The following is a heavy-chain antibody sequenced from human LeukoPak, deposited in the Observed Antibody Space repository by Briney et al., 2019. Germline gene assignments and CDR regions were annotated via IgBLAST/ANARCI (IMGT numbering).Heavy chain of an antibody. J-gene: IGHJ6*02. Sequence: PGGSLRLSCAASGFTFSSYAMSWVRQAPGKGLEWVSVISVSGGTSYYAESVKGRFTISRDNSKNTLYLQMNSLRAEDTAVYYCAKDRRVVVTGNSDMDVWGQGTTVTVSS. V-gene: IGHV3-23*01. CDR2: ISVSGGTS. CDR1: GFTFSSYA. CDR3: AKDRRVVVTGNSDMDV. D-gene: IGHD2-21*02.